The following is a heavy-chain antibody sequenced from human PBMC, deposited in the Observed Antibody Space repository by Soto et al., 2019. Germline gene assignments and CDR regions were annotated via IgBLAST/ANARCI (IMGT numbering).Heavy chain of an antibody. Sequence: QVQLQESGPGLVKPSQTLSLTCTVSGGSISSGGYYWSWIRQPPGKGLEWIGYIYYSGSTYSTPSLKRRVTISVDTSKNQFSLKLSSVTAADTAVYYCARVFADSCSFFDPWGQGTLVTVSS. V-gene: IGHV4-31*03. J-gene: IGHJ5*02. CDR2: IYYSGST. CDR3: ARVFADSCSFFDP. CDR1: GGSISSGGYY. D-gene: IGHD6-13*01.